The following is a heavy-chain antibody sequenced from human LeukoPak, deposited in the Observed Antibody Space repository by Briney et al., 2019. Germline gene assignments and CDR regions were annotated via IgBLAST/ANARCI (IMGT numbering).Heavy chain of an antibody. CDR2: ISYDGSNK. CDR3: ARGLDGVVVVAATQWADDAFDI. J-gene: IGHJ3*02. D-gene: IGHD2-15*01. V-gene: IGHV3-30-3*01. Sequence: GGSLRLSCAASGFTFSSYAMHWVRQAPGKGLEWVAVISYDGSNKYYADSVKGRFTISRDNSKNTLYLQMNSLRAEDTAVYYRARGLDGVVVVAATQWADDAFDIWGQGTMVTVSS. CDR1: GFTFSSYA.